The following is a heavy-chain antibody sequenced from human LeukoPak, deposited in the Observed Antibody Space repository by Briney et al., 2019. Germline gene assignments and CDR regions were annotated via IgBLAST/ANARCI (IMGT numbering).Heavy chain of an antibody. J-gene: IGHJ4*02. CDR1: GFTFSRYD. D-gene: IGHD6-13*01. Sequence: GGSLRLSCAASGFTFSRYDMHWVRQAPGKGLAWVAFMRYDGTSEYYGDSVKGRFTISRDNSKNTLYLQMNSLRDEDTAVYYCAKASPPYSSSERVDYLDHWGQGILVTVSS. CDR2: MRYDGTSE. CDR3: AKASPPYSSSERVDYLDH. V-gene: IGHV3-30*02.